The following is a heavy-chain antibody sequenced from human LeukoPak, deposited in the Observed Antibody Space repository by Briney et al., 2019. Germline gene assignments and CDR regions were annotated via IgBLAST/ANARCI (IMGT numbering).Heavy chain of an antibody. D-gene: IGHD3-10*01. CDR3: AKGAIWFGEVFDY. Sequence: GGSLRLSCAASGFTFSSYGMHWVRQAPGKGLEWVSAISCSGGSTYYADSAKGRFTISRDNSKNTLYLQMNSLRAEDTAVYYCAKGAIWFGEVFDYWGQGTLVTVSS. J-gene: IGHJ4*02. CDR2: ISCSGGST. CDR1: GFTFSSYG. V-gene: IGHV3-23*01.